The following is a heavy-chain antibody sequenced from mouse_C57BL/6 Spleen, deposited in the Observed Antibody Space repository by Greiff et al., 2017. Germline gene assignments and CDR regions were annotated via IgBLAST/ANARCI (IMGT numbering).Heavy chain of an antibody. CDR1: GFTFSSYG. V-gene: IGHV5-6*01. CDR2: ISSGGSYT. J-gene: IGHJ2*01. D-gene: IGHD1-1*01. CDR3: ARHETDYGSSYVFFDY. Sequence: EVKLVESGGDLVKPGGSLKLSCAASGFTFSSYGMSWVRQTPDKRLEWVATISSGGSYTYYPDSVKGRFTISSDNAKNTLYLQMSSLKSEDTAMYYCARHETDYGSSYVFFDYWGQGTTLTVSS.